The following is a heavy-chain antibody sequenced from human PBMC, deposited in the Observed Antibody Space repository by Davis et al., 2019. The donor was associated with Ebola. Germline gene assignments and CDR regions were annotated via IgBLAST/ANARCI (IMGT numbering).Heavy chain of an antibody. V-gene: IGHV4-59*01. CDR1: GGSISSYY. CDR3: ARCRAYYYYYMDV. CDR2: IYYSGST. Sequence: PSETLSLTCTVSGGSISSYYWSWIRQPPGKGLEWIGYIYYSGSTNYNPSLKSRVTISVDTSKNQFSLKLSSVTAADTAVYYCARCRAYYYYYMDVWGKGTTVTVSS. J-gene: IGHJ6*03.